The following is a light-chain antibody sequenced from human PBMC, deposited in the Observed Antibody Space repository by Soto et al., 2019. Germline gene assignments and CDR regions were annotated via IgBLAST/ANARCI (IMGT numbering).Light chain of an antibody. CDR2: EAS. CDR3: QQRSDWPIT. J-gene: IGKJ5*01. Sequence: KKSPATLSLSSGARATISGRGSQSVRSHLVWYQQKPGQAPRLLIYEASNRATGIPARFSGSGSGTDFTLTISSLEPEDFAVYYCQQRSDWPITFGQGTLLEIK. CDR1: QSVRSH. V-gene: IGKV3-11*01.